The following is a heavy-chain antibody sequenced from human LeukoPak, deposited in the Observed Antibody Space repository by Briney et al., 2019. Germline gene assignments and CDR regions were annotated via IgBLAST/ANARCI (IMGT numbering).Heavy chain of an antibody. CDR2: ISSTSSTI. J-gene: IGHJ4*02. CDR3: ARSRTYDY. Sequence: GGSLRLSRVASGFPYSTYTMSWVRQAPGKGLEWVSHISSTSSTINYADSVKGRFTISRDSAKNSLYLQMNSLRDEDTHLYFCARSRTYDYWGQGTLVTVSS. V-gene: IGHV3-48*02. CDR1: GFPYSTYT.